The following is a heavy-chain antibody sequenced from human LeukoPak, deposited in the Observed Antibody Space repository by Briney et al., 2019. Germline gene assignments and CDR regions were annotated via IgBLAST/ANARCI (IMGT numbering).Heavy chain of an antibody. D-gene: IGHD2-21*02. CDR1: GSTFSNYY. CDR2: ISSSGSTI. V-gene: IGHV3-11*01. J-gene: IGHJ5*02. Sequence: GGSLRLSCAASGSTFSNYYLSWVRQAPGKGPERVSYISSSGSTIYYADSVKGRFTISRDNAKNSLYLQMNSLRAEDTAVYYCAREGGPYCGGDCYSWFDPWGQGTLVTVSS. CDR3: AREGGPYCGGDCYSWFDP.